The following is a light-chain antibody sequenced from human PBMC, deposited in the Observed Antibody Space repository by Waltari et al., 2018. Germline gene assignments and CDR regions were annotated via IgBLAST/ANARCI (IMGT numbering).Light chain of an antibody. J-gene: IGKJ1*01. CDR3: QHYVKLPVT. CDR1: QSVSRA. CDR2: GAS. Sequence: EIVLTQSPGTLSLSPGERVTPSCRASQSVSRALAWYQQKPGQAPRLLIYGASTRATGVPDRFSGSGSGTDFSLTISSLDPEDFAVYYCQHYVKLPVTYGQGTKVEI. V-gene: IGKV3-20*01.